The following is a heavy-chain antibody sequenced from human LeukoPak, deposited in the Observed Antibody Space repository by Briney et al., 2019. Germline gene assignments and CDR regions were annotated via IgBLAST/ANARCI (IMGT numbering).Heavy chain of an antibody. CDR2: IYSGGST. D-gene: IGHD3-10*01. J-gene: IGHJ3*02. V-gene: IGHV3-53*01. Sequence: PGGSLRLSCAASGFTVSSNYMSWVRQAPGKGLEWVSVIYSGGSTNYADSVKGRFTISRDNSKNTLYLQMNSLRAEDTAVYYCAKVIHYYGSGSYDAFDIWGQGTMVTVSS. CDR3: AKVIHYYGSGSYDAFDI. CDR1: GFTVSSNY.